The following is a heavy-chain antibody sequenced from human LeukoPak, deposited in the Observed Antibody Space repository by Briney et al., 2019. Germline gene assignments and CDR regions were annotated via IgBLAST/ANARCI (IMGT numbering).Heavy chain of an antibody. CDR2: VDPEDGET. J-gene: IGHJ3*02. CDR1: GYTFTDYY. Sequence: GASVKVSCKASGYTFTDYYMHWVQQAPGKGLEWMGRVDPEDGETIYAEKFQGRVTITADTSTDTAYMELSSLRSEDTAVYYCARDRRGNAFDIWGQGTMVTVSS. D-gene: IGHD3-10*01. V-gene: IGHV1-69-2*01. CDR3: ARDRRGNAFDI.